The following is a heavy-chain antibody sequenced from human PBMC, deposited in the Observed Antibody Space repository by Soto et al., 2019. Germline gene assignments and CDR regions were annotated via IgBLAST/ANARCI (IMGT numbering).Heavy chain of an antibody. CDR3: AHIPYDFWSGFYFDY. D-gene: IGHD3-3*01. CDR1: GFSLSTSGVG. Sequence: SGPTLVNPTQTLTLTCTFSGFSLSTSGVGVGWIRQPPGKALEWLALIYWNDDKRYSPSLKSRLTITKDTSKNQVVLTMTNMDPVDTATYYCAHIPYDFWSGFYFDYWGQGTLVTVSS. CDR2: IYWNDDK. J-gene: IGHJ4*02. V-gene: IGHV2-5*01.